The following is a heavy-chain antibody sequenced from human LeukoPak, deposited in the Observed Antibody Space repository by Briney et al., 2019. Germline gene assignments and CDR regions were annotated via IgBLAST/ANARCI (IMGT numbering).Heavy chain of an antibody. D-gene: IGHD3-22*01. CDR3: ARGLSDYYDSSGYRGLLDY. CDR1: GGSLSGYY. Sequence: PSETLSLTCAVYGGSLSGYYWSWIRQPPGKGLEWIGEINHSGSTNYNPSLKSRVTVSVDRSKNQFSLKLSSVTAADTAVYYCARGLSDYYDSSGYRGLLDYWGQGILVTVSS. V-gene: IGHV4-34*01. CDR2: INHSGST. J-gene: IGHJ4*02.